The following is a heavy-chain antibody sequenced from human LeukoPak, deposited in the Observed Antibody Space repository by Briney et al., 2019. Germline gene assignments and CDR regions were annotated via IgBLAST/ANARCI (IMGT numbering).Heavy chain of an antibody. Sequence: PSETLSLTCTVSGGSVRSNDYYWGWIRQPPGKGLEWIGYIHYTGRTDYSPSLKSRVSLSVDLSKNQFSLELTSVTAADTAIYFCARMVGGDYEDYWGQGTLVTVSS. CDR2: IHYTGRT. D-gene: IGHD4-17*01. CDR3: ARMVGGDYEDY. CDR1: GGSVRSNDYY. J-gene: IGHJ4*02. V-gene: IGHV4-61*08.